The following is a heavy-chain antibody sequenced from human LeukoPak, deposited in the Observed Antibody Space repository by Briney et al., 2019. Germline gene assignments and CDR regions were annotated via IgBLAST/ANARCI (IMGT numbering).Heavy chain of an antibody. D-gene: IGHD1-26*01. V-gene: IGHV4-59*08. Sequence: SETLSLTCAVYGGSFSGYYWSWIRQPPGKGLEWIGYIYYSGSTNYNPSLKSRVTISVDTSKNQFSLKLSSVTAADTAVYYCARQGGAYYFDYWGQGTLVTVSS. J-gene: IGHJ4*02. CDR2: IYYSGST. CDR3: ARQGGAYYFDY. CDR1: GGSFSGYY.